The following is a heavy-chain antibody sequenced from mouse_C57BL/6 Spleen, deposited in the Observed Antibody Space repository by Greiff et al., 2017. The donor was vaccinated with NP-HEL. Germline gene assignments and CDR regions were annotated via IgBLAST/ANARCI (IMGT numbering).Heavy chain of an antibody. CDR1: GYTFTDYE. D-gene: IGHD1-1*01. CDR2: IDPETGGT. CDR3: TGDLRGYFDV. V-gene: IGHV1-15*01. Sequence: VQLQQSGAELVRPGASVTLSCKASGYTFTDYEMHWVKQTPVHGLEWIGAIDPETGGTAYNQKFKGKAILTADKSSSTAYMELRSLTSEDSAVYYCTGDLRGYFDVWGTGTTVTVSS. J-gene: IGHJ1*03.